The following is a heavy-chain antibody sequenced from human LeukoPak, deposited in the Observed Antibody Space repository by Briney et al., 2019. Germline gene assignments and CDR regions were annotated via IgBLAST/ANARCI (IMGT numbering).Heavy chain of an antibody. J-gene: IGHJ3*02. V-gene: IGHV1-18*01. CDR3: ARDFGSGIVVVTATPGAFDI. CDR2: ISACNGNT. D-gene: IGHD2-21*02. Sequence: ASVKVSCKASGYTFTSYGISWVRQAPGQGLEWMGWISACNGNTNYAQKLQGRVTMTTDTSTSTAYMELRSLRSDDTAVYYCARDFGSGIVVVTATPGAFDIWGQGTMVTVSS. CDR1: GYTFTSYG.